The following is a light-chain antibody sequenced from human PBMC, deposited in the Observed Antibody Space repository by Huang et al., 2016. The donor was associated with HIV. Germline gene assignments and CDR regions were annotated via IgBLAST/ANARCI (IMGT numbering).Light chain of an antibody. V-gene: IGKV3-15*01. J-gene: IGKJ4*01. CDR1: QNIINK. CDR2: GAS. CDR3: QQYNSWPPLT. Sequence: EIVMTQSPATLSVSPGERATLSCRASQNIINKLAWYQQIPGQAPRLLIYGASTRATGFPARFSGSGSGTEFTLTISSLQSEDFALYYCQQYNSWPPLTFGGGTKVEIK.